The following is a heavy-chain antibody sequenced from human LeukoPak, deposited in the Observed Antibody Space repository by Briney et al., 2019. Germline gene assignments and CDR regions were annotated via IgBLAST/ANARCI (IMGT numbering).Heavy chain of an antibody. J-gene: IGHJ3*02. V-gene: IGHV1-2*02. CDR2: INPNSGGT. Sequence: ASVKVSCKASGYTFTGYHMHWVRQAPGQGLEWMGWINPNSGGTNYAQKFQGRVTMTRDTSISTAYMELSRLRSDDTAVYYCARESGSYGSDAFDIWGQGTMVTVSS. CDR3: ARESGSYGSDAFDI. D-gene: IGHD1-26*01. CDR1: GYTFTGYH.